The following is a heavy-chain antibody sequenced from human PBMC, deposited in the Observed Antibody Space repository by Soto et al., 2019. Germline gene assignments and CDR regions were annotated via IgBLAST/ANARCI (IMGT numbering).Heavy chain of an antibody. D-gene: IGHD3-16*01. J-gene: IGHJ4*02. Sequence: SETLSLTCTVSGDSISTTTYYWGWIRQPPGKGLEWIGSVYYSGTTYYNPSLKSRVTISVDTSNNHFSLKLTSVTAADTAVYYCARGARGNYVWGSYSDFDYWGQGTLVTVSS. CDR2: VYYSGTT. CDR1: GDSISTTTYY. CDR3: ARGARGNYVWGSYSDFDY. V-gene: IGHV4-39*02.